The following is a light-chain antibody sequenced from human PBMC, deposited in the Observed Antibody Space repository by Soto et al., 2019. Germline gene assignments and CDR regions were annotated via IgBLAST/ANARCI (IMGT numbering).Light chain of an antibody. Sequence: QSLLTQPPSVSAAPGQKVTISCSGTTSNVANNFVSWYQQFPGKAPKLLIYDDIRRPSGTPDRFSASKSGTSATLGITGLQTGDEADYYCGSWDSSLTANVFGTGTKVTVL. J-gene: IGLJ1*01. V-gene: IGLV1-51*01. CDR2: DDI. CDR3: GSWDSSLTANV. CDR1: TSNVANNF.